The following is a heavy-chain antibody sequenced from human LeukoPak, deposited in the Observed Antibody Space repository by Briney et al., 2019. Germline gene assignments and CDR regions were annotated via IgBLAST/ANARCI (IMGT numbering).Heavy chain of an antibody. CDR2: IYHSGST. CDR3: ARARAYGHDSSGYYYDY. V-gene: IGHV4-4*02. Sequence: SETLSLTCAVSGGSISSGNWWSWVRQPPGKGLEWIGEIYHSGSTNYNPSLKSRVTISVDKSKNQFSLKLSSVTAADTAVYYCARARAYGHDSSGYYYDYWGQGTLVTVSS. J-gene: IGHJ4*02. CDR1: GGSISSGNW. D-gene: IGHD3-22*01.